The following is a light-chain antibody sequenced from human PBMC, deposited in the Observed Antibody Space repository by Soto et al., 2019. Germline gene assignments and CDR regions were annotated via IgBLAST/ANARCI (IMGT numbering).Light chain of an antibody. V-gene: IGKV1-39*01. CDR2: AAS. J-gene: IGKJ3*01. CDR1: QSISSY. CDR3: QQSYSTPEVT. Sequence: DIQMTQSPSSLSASVGDRVTITCRASQSISSYLNWYQQKPGKAPKLLIYAASSLQSGVPSRFSGSGSGIDFTLTISSLQPEDFATYYCQQSYSTPEVTFGPGTKVDIK.